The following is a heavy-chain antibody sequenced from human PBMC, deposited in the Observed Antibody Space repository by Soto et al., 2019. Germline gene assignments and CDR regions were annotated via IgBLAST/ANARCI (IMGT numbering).Heavy chain of an antibody. Sequence: LSLTCPVSGDSLSSGGHYWSWIRQHPGKGLEWIGYIYYSGSTYYNPSLKSRVTISVDTSKNQFSLKLNSVTAADTAVYYCARATYYYDSSGYQTSLFDFWGQGILVTVSS. J-gene: IGHJ4*02. CDR1: GDSLSSGGHY. CDR3: ARATYYYDSSGYQTSLFDF. CDR2: IYYSGST. V-gene: IGHV4-31*03. D-gene: IGHD3-22*01.